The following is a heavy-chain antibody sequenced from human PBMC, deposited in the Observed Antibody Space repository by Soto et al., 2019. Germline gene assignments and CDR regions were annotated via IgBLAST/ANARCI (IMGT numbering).Heavy chain of an antibody. J-gene: IGHJ3*02. V-gene: IGHV3-7*01. CDR2: IKQDGSEK. CDR3: ARDRTERAFDI. Sequence: EVQLVESGGGLVQPGVSLRLSCAASGFTFSSYWMSWVRQAPGKGLEWVANIKQDGSEKYYVDSVKGRFTISRDNAKNSLYLQMNSLRAEDTAVYYCARDRTERAFDIWGQGTMVTVSS. CDR1: GFTFSSYW.